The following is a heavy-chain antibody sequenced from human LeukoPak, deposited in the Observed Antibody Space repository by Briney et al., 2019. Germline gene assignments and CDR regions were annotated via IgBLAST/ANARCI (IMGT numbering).Heavy chain of an antibody. CDR2: INPNSGGT. Sequence: ASVKVSCKASGYTFTGYYMHWVRQAPGQGLEWMGWINPNSGGTNYAQKFQGRVTMTRDTSISTAYMELSRLRSDDTAVYYCARSPSGSYSEGFDYWGRGTLVTVSS. D-gene: IGHD1-26*01. CDR3: ARSPSGSYSEGFDY. V-gene: IGHV1-2*02. J-gene: IGHJ4*02. CDR1: GYTFTGYY.